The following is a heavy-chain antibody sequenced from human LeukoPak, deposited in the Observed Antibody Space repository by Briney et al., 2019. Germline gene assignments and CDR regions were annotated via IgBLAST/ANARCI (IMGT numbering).Heavy chain of an antibody. CDR3: AIVPISLRGAFYI. J-gene: IGHJ3*02. CDR2: FDPEDGET. D-gene: IGHD5-24*01. Sequence: ASVKVSCKVSGYTLTELSMHWVRQAPGKGLEWMGGFDPEDGETIYAQQFQGRVTMTEATSTDTAYMELSSLRSEDTAVYSCAIVPISLRGAFYIWGKRTTVTVS. CDR1: GYTLTELS. V-gene: IGHV1-24*01.